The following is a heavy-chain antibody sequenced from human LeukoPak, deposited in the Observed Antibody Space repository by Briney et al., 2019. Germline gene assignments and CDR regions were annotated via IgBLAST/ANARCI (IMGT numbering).Heavy chain of an antibody. J-gene: IGHJ4*02. D-gene: IGHD6-19*01. Sequence: GGSLRLSRAASGFSFSAYWMTWVRQAPGAGLEFVANINLVGTATYYADPVKGRFTISRDNAKNLVYLQMNSLRAEDTAVYHCGRFGYVAGVDLWGQGTLVTVSS. V-gene: IGHV3-7*01. CDR3: GRFGYVAGVDL. CDR2: INLVGTAT. CDR1: GFSFSAYW.